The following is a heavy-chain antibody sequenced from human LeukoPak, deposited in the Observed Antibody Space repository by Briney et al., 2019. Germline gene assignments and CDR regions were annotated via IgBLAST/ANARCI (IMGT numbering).Heavy chain of an antibody. CDR1: GGSFSGYY. V-gene: IGHV4-59*10. J-gene: IGHJ3*02. CDR2: TYTSGST. D-gene: IGHD5-24*01. Sequence: SETLSLTCAVYGGSFSGYYWSWIRQPAGKGLEWIGRTYTSGSTNYNPSLKSRVTMSIDTSKNQFPLKLSSVTAADTAVYYCARVVEMATIRFGYDAFDIWGQGTMVTVSS. CDR3: ARVVEMATIRFGYDAFDI.